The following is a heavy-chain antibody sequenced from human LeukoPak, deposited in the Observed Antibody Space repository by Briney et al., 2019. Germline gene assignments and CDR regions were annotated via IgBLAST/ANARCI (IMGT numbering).Heavy chain of an antibody. V-gene: IGHV4-59*01. Sequence: LETLSLTCTVSGGSISSYYWSWIRQPPGKGLEWIGYISYSGSTNYNPSLKSRVTISVDTSKNQFSLKLSSVTAADTAVYYCARGSSGYSYGWGQGTLVTVSS. CDR2: ISYSGST. CDR1: GGSISSYY. J-gene: IGHJ4*02. D-gene: IGHD5-18*01. CDR3: ARGSSGYSYG.